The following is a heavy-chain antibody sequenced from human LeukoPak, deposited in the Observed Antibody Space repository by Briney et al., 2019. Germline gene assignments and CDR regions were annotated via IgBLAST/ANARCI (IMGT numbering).Heavy chain of an antibody. D-gene: IGHD6-13*01. CDR2: IYHSGST. V-gene: IGHV4-30-2*01. CDR3: ASSYSSSWYYFDY. J-gene: IGHJ4*02. CDR1: GGSISSGGYS. Sequence: SETLSLTCAVSGGSISSGGYSWSWIRQPPGKGLEWIGYIYHSGSTYYNPSLKSRVIISVDRSKNQFSLKLSSVTAADTAVYYCASSYSSSWYYFDYWGQGTLVTVSS.